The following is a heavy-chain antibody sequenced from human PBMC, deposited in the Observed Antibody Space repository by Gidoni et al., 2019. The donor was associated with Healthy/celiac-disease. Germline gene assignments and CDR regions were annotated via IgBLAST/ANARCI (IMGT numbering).Heavy chain of an antibody. D-gene: IGHD6-19*01. J-gene: IGHJ4*02. Sequence: EVQLVESGGGLVQPGGSLTLSCAASGFTFSGSAMHWVRQASGKGLEWVGRIRSKANSYATAYAASVKGRFTISRDDSKNTAYLQMNSLKTEDTAVYYCTRLVPSVYGIAVAGTDYWGQGTLVTVSS. CDR2: IRSKANSYAT. CDR3: TRLVPSVYGIAVAGTDY. CDR1: GFTFSGSA. V-gene: IGHV3-73*01.